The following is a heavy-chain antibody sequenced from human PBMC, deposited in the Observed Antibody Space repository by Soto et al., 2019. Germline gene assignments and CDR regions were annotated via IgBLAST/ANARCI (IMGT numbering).Heavy chain of an antibody. V-gene: IGHV1-69*02. J-gene: IGHJ6*02. CDR3: ARVPASSYYYYGMDV. CDR2: IIPILGIA. Sequence: QVQLVQSGAEVKKPGSSVKVSCKASGGTFSSYTISWVRQAPGQGLEWMGRIIPILGIANYAQKFQGRVTSTADKSTSTAYMELSSLRSEDTAVYYCARVPASSYYYYGMDVWGQGTTVTVSS. CDR1: GGTFSSYT.